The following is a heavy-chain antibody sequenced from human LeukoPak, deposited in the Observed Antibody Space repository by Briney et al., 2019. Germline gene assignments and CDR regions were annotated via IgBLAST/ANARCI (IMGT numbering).Heavy chain of an antibody. Sequence: SETLSLTCTVSGGSISSYYWSWIRQPPGKGLEWIGYIYYSGSTNYNPSLKSRVTISVDTSKNQFSLKLRSVTAADTAVYYCAGDGGYCSSTNCYDYWGQGTLVTVSS. CDR2: IYYSGST. CDR3: AGDGGYCSSTNCYDY. V-gene: IGHV4-59*01. D-gene: IGHD2-2*03. J-gene: IGHJ4*02. CDR1: GGSISSYY.